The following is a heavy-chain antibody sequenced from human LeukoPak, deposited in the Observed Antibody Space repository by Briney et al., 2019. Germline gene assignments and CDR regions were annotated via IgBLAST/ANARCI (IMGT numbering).Heavy chain of an antibody. CDR1: GYTFTGYY. J-gene: IGHJ4*02. D-gene: IGHD3-22*01. CDR3: ARAEIYYDSSGYYFY. Sequence: ASVKVSCKASGYTFTGYYMHWVRQPPAQGLEWVGRIDPNSGGTNYAQKFQGRVTMTRDTFISTAYMELSRLRSDDTAVYYCARAEIYYDSSGYYFYWGQGTLVTVSS. V-gene: IGHV1-2*06. CDR2: IDPNSGGT.